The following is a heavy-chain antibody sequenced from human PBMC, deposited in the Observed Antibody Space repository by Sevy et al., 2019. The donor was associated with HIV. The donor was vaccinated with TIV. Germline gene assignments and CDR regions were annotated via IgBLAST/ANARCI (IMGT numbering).Heavy chain of an antibody. CDR3: ARDLEFYDNGDYGPAFMPDY. CDR2: IWYDGSNK. CDR1: AFTFSTYG. Sequence: GGSLRLSCAASAFTFSTYGMHWVRQAPGKGLEWVAVIWYDGSNKYYAESVKGRFTISRDIAKNTLHLQMNSLRGEDTAVYYCARDLEFYDNGDYGPAFMPDYWGQGTLVTVSS. V-gene: IGHV3-33*04. D-gene: IGHD4-17*01. J-gene: IGHJ4*02.